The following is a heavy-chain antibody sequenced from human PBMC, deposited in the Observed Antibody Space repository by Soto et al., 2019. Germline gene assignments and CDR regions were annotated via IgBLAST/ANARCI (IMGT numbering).Heavy chain of an antibody. Sequence: VGSLRLSCAASGFTVSSNYMSWVRQAPGKGLEWVSVIYSGGSTYYADSVKGRFTISRDNSKNTLYLQMNSLRAEDTAVYYCTGCYMLYYYYMDVWGKGTTVKVSS. V-gene: IGHV3-66*01. CDR1: GFTVSSNY. J-gene: IGHJ6*03. CDR3: TGCYMLYYYYMDV. CDR2: IYSGGST. D-gene: IGHD1-26*01.